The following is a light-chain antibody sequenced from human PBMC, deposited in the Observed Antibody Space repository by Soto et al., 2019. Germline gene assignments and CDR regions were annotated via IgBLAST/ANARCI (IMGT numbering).Light chain of an antibody. CDR1: QGIRSY. Sequence: DIQLTQSPFFLSASVGVRVTITCRASQGIRSYLAWYQQRPGKAPELLIYGASTLRTGVASRFSGSGSGTEFTLTISSLQPEDFATYFCQQLNIFPPLFTFGPGTKVDIK. CDR2: GAS. CDR3: QQLNIFPPLFT. V-gene: IGKV1-9*01. J-gene: IGKJ3*01.